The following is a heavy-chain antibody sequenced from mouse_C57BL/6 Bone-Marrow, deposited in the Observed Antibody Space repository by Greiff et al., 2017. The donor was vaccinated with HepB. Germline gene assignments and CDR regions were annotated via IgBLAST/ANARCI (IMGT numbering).Heavy chain of an antibody. CDR1: GFSFNTYA. D-gene: IGHD1-1*01. CDR2: IRSKSNNYVT. CDR3: VRHRDYGSSYFDV. Sequence: DVKLVESGGGLVQPKGSLILSCAASGFSFNTYAMNWVRQAPGKGLEWVARIRSKSNNYVTYYADTVKDRFTISRDDSESMLYLQMNNLKTEDTAMYYCVRHRDYGSSYFDVWGTGTTVTVSS. V-gene: IGHV10-1*01. J-gene: IGHJ1*03.